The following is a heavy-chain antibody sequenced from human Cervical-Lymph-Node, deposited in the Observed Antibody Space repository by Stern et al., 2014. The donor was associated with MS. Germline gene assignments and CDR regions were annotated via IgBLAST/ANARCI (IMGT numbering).Heavy chain of an antibody. D-gene: IGHD1-26*01. V-gene: IGHV3-30-3*01. Sequence: QLVQSGGGVVQPGRSLRLSCAASGFTFSGYVMDWVRQAPGKGLEWVAVISYDGVTKYYTDSVKDRFTISRDNSKNTLHLQMNRLRIEDTAVYYCVRTIGGELIYGMDVWGQGTTVTVSS. CDR3: VRTIGGELIYGMDV. CDR1: GFTFSGYV. CDR2: ISYDGVTK. J-gene: IGHJ6*02.